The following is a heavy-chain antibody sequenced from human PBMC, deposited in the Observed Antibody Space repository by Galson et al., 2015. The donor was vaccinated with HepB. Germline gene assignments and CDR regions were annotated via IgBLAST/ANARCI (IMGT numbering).Heavy chain of an antibody. Sequence: SVKVSCKVSGYTLTELSMHWVRQAPGKGLEWMGGFDPEDGETIYAQKFQGRVTMTEDTSTDTAYMELSSLRSEDTAVYYCATDLSGSRAYYYGMDVWGQGTTVTVSS. V-gene: IGHV1-24*01. CDR3: ATDLSGSRAYYYGMDV. CDR1: GYTLTELS. CDR2: FDPEDGET. D-gene: IGHD1-26*01. J-gene: IGHJ6*02.